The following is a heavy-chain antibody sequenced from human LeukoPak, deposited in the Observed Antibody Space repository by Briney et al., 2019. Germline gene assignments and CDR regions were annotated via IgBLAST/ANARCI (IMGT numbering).Heavy chain of an antibody. CDR1: GFSVSTNY. D-gene: IGHD3-3*01. CDR2: LSTGGHT. J-gene: IGHJ6*03. Sequence: PGGSLRLSCAVSGFSVSTNYLTWVRQAPGKGLEWVSVLSTGGHTYYADSVKGRFTISRDNSKNTLYLQMNSLRAEDTAVYYCARDRTFTIFGVVIPSDYYYYYMDVWGKGTTVTVSS. CDR3: ARDRTFTIFGVVIPSDYYYYYMDV. V-gene: IGHV3-66*02.